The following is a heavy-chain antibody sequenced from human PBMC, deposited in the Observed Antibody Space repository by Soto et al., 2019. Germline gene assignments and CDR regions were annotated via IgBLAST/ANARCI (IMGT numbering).Heavy chain of an antibody. CDR1: GGSISSYY. J-gene: IGHJ5*02. D-gene: IGHD3-16*02. CDR3: ARGHYDYVWGSYRANWFDP. Sequence: SETLSLTCTVSGGSISSYYWSWIRQPPGKGLEWIGYIYYSGSTNYNPSLKSRVTISVDTSKNQFSLKLSSVTAADTAVYYCARGHYDYVWGSYRANWFDPWGQGTLVTVSS. CDR2: IYYSGST. V-gene: IGHV4-59*01.